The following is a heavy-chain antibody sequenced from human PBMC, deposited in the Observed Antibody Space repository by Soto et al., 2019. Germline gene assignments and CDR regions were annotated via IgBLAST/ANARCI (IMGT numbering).Heavy chain of an antibody. D-gene: IGHD1-26*01. J-gene: IGHJ3*02. Sequence: QVQLVQSGAEVKKPGASVKVSCKASGYTFTSYAMHWVRQAPGQRLEWMGWINAGNGNTKYSQKFQGRVTITRDTSASTAYMELSSLRSEDTAVYYCARVVRAWELPDDAFDIWGQGTMVTVSS. CDR1: GYTFTSYA. CDR2: INAGNGNT. V-gene: IGHV1-3*01. CDR3: ARVVRAWELPDDAFDI.